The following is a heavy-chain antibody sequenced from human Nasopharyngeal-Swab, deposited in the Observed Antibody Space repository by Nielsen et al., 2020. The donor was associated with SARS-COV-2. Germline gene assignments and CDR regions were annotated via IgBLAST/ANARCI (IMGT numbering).Heavy chain of an antibody. V-gene: IGHV3-23*01. Sequence: GESLKISCAASGFTFSSYAMNWVRQAPGKGLEWVSAISGSGGSTFYADSVKGRFTISRDNAKNTLYLQMNNLRAEDTALYYCARDVAGADSAWGQGTLVTVSS. CDR3: ARDVAGADSA. D-gene: IGHD2-21*01. J-gene: IGHJ5*02. CDR2: ISGSGGST. CDR1: GFTFSSYA.